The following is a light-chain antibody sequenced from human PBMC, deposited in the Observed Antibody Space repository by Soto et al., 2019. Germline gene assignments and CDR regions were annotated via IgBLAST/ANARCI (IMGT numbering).Light chain of an antibody. CDR2: DNN. V-gene: IGLV1-51*01. J-gene: IGLJ1*01. CDR3: GTWDSSLSAYV. CDR1: SSNIGNNY. Sequence: QSVLTQPPSVSAAPGQKVTISCSGSSSNIGNNYVSWYQQLPGTAPKLLIYDNNKRPSGIPDRFSGSKSGTSATLGITGLQTGDEADYYCGTWDSSLSAYVLGNGTKVTVL.